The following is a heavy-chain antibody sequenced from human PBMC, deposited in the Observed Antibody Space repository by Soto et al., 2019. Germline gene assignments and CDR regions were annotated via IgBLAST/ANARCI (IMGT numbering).Heavy chain of an antibody. J-gene: IGHJ6*02. V-gene: IGHV3-53*01. CDR2: IYSGGST. Sequence: GGSLRLSCAASGFTVSSNYMSWVRQAPGKGLEWVSVIYSGGSTYYADSVKGRFTISRDNSKNTLYLQMNSLRAEDAAVYYCARAPYYDSLDVWGQGTTVTVSS. CDR3: ARAPYYDSLDV. CDR1: GFTVSSNY. D-gene: IGHD3-3*01.